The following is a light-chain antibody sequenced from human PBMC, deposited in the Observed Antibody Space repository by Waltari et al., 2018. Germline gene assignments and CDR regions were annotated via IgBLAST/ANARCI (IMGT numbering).Light chain of an antibody. CDR2: WAS. CDR3: QQYYRTPPT. Sequence: IVMTPSPDSLAVSLGERAPSHCKSSQTVLYSSNNKNFLAWYQQKAGQPPKPLINWASTREFGVPDRFSGSGSGTDFTLTISSLQAEDVAVYYCQQYYRTPPTFGQGTKLEIE. CDR1: QTVLYSSNNKNF. V-gene: IGKV4-1*01. J-gene: IGKJ2*01.